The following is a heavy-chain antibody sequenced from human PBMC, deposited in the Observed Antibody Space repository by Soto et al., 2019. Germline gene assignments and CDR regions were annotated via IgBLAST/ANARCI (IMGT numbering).Heavy chain of an antibody. J-gene: IGHJ6*02. Sequence: SETLSLTCTVSGGSISSGGYYWSWIRQHPGKGLEWIGYIYYSGSTYYNPSLKSRVTISVDTSKNQFSLKLSSVTAADTAVYYCARERGEQLVRRYYYYGMDVWGQGTTVTSP. CDR2: IYYSGST. D-gene: IGHD6-6*01. CDR1: GGSISSGGYY. CDR3: ARERGEQLVRRYYYYGMDV. V-gene: IGHV4-31*03.